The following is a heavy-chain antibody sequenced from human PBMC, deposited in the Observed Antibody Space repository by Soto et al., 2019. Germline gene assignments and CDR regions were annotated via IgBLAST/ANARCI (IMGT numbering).Heavy chain of an antibody. D-gene: IGHD3-9*01. Sequence: QVQLVESGGGVVQPGRSLRLSCAASGFIFSSYAMHWVRQAPNKGMEWVAVISYDGSNKYYADSVKGRFTISRDNSKNTLYLQMNSLRAEDTDVYYCARAYLRDFLTGYSYWGQGTLVTVSS. CDR1: GFIFSSYA. J-gene: IGHJ4*02. V-gene: IGHV3-30-3*01. CDR3: ARAYLRDFLTGYSY. CDR2: ISYDGSNK.